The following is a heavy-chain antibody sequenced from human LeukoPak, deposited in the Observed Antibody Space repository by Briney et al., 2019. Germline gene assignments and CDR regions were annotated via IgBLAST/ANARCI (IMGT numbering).Heavy chain of an antibody. CDR2: VYYSGSA. V-gene: IGHV4-39*01. CDR3: ARVGRGGMATPTFDS. J-gene: IGHJ4*02. D-gene: IGHD5-24*01. CDR1: GGSISSSSYY. Sequence: PSGTLSLTCTVSGGSISSSSYYWGWIRQPPGKGLEFIGSVYYSGSAYYNPSLKSRVTISVDTSKNQFSLELSSVTAADTAVYYCARVGRGGMATPTFDSWGQGILVTVSS.